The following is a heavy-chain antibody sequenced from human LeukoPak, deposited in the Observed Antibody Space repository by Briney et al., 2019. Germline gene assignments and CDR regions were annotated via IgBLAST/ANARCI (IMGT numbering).Heavy chain of an antibody. CDR2: INSDGSST. Sequence: GGSLRLSCAASRFTFSSYWMHWVRQAPGKGLVWVSRINSDGSSTSYADSVKGRFTISRDNAKNSLYLQMNSLRAEDTAVYYCARLNGRQRDFDYWGQGTLVTVSS. J-gene: IGHJ4*02. CDR1: RFTFSSYW. CDR3: ARLNGRQRDFDY. D-gene: IGHD2-8*01. V-gene: IGHV3-74*01.